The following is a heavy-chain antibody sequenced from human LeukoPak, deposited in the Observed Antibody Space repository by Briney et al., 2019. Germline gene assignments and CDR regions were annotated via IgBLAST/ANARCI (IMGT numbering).Heavy chain of an antibody. CDR1: GYTFTGYY. J-gene: IGHJ5*02. Sequence: ASVKVSCKASGYTFTGYYMHWVRQAPGQGLEWMGWINPNSGGTNYAQTFQGRVTMTRDTSISTAYMELSRLRSDDTAVYYCARRGYEDWFDPWGQGTLVTVSS. CDR2: INPNSGGT. CDR3: ARRGYEDWFDP. V-gene: IGHV1-2*02. D-gene: IGHD5-18*01.